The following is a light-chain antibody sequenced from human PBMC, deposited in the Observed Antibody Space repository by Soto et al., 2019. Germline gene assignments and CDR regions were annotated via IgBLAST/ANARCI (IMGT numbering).Light chain of an antibody. V-gene: IGLV3-1*01. J-gene: IGLJ1*01. CDR1: KLGDKY. CDR3: QAWDSSGYV. Sequence: SYELTQPPSVSVSPGQTASITCPGDKLGDKYACWYQQKPGQSPVLVIYQDSKRPSGIPERFSGSNSGNTATLTISGTQAMDEADYYCQAWDSSGYVFGTGTKVTVL. CDR2: QDS.